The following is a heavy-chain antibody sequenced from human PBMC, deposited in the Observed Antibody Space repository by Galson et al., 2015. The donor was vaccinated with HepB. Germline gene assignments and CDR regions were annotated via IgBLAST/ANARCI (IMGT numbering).Heavy chain of an antibody. J-gene: IGHJ4*02. Sequence: SLRLSCAASGFTFSSYGMHWVRQAPGKGLERVAVISYDGSNKYYADSVKGRFTISRDNSKNTLYLQMNSLRAEDTAVYYCAKSDGFDWLWNCFDYWGQGTLVTVSS. CDR1: GFTFSSYG. V-gene: IGHV3-30*18. CDR2: ISYDGSNK. D-gene: IGHD3-9*01. CDR3: AKSDGFDWLWNCFDY.